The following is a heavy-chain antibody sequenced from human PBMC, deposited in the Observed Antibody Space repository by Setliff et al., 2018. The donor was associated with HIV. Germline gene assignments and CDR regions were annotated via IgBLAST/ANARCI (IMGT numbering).Heavy chain of an antibody. V-gene: IGHV4-38-2*01. Sequence: SETLSLTCAVSNYSISSGSYWAWIRQSPGKGLAWIGSIYYSGSTYYNPSLRSRVTISVDTSKNQFSLKLTSINHADMAVYYCVRVELWWSVTGTSLSAFDIWGQGTRVTVSS. D-gene: IGHD1-1*01. CDR3: VRVELWWSVTGTSLSAFDI. CDR2: IYYSGST. J-gene: IGHJ3*02. CDR1: NYSISSGSY.